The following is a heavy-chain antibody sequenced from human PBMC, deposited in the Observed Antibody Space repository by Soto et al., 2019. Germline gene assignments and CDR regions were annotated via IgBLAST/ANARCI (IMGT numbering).Heavy chain of an antibody. D-gene: IGHD3-10*01. J-gene: IGHJ4*02. V-gene: IGHV3-23*01. CDR2: ISGSGGST. CDR3: AKDPRGGGYGELLSH. CDR1: GFTFSSYA. Sequence: EVQLLESGGGLVQPGGSLRLCCAASGFTFSSYAMNWVRQAPGKGLEWVSAISGSGGSTYYADSVKGRFTISRDNSKNTLYLQMNSLRAEDTAVYYCAKDPRGGGYGELLSHWGQGTLVTVSS.